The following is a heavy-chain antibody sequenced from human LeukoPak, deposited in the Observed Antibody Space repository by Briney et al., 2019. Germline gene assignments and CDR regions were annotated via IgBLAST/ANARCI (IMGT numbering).Heavy chain of an antibody. CDR3: ASVIIGSSSTQSP. D-gene: IGHD2-2*01. J-gene: IGHJ5*02. CDR2: ISSSSSYI. Sequence: GGSLRLSCVASGFTFSTYTMNWVRQAPGKGLEWVSSISSSSSYIYYADSVKGRFTISRDNAKNSLYLQMNSLRAEDTAVYYCASVIIGSSSTQSPWGQGTLVTVSS. CDR1: GFTFSTYT. V-gene: IGHV3-21*01.